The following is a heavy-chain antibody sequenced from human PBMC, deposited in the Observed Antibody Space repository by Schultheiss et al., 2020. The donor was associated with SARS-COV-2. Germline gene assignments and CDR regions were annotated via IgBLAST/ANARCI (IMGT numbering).Heavy chain of an antibody. J-gene: IGHJ4*02. CDR3: AKDIVVVPAALDY. CDR1: GFTFSSYA. D-gene: IGHD2-2*01. V-gene: IGHV3-21*04. Sequence: GGSLRLSCAASGFTFSSYAMSWVRQAPGKGLEWVSSISSSSSYIYYADSVKGRFTISRDNANNFLYLQMNSLRVEDTALYYCAKDIVVVPAALDYWGQGTLVTVSS. CDR2: ISSSSSYI.